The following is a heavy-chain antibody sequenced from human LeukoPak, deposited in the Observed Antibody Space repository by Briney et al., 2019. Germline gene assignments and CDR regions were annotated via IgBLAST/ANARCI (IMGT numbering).Heavy chain of an antibody. Sequence: GGSVQVSCKASGYTFNSYDINGVRQAPGQGREGMGWMNPNSGNTGYAQKFQGRVTMTRNTSISTAYMELSSLRSEDTAVYYCARGSRHRGRYYDFWSGPTRTYYYYYMDVWGKGTMVTVSS. CDR1: GYTFNSYD. J-gene: IGHJ6*03. CDR2: MNPNSGNT. D-gene: IGHD3-3*01. CDR3: ARGSRHRGRYYDFWSGPTRTYYYYYMDV. V-gene: IGHV1-8*01.